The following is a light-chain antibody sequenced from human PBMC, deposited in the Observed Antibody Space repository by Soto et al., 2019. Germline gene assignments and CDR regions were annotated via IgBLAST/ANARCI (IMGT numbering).Light chain of an antibody. V-gene: IGLV4-60*03. CDR1: SGHSSYI. J-gene: IGLJ3*02. CDR2: LEGSGSY. CDR3: ETWHSNTRV. Sequence: QSVLTQSSSASASLGSSVKLTCTLSSGHSSYIIAWHQQQPGKAPRYLMNLEGSGSYNKGSGIPDRFSGSSSGADRYLTIYNLQSEDEADYYCETWHSNTRVFGGGTKVTVL.